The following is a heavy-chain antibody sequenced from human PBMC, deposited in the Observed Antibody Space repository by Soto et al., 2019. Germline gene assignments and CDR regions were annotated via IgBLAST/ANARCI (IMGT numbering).Heavy chain of an antibody. D-gene: IGHD2-15*01. V-gene: IGHV5-51*04. CDR3: ARSGYYCSGGSCYSPYYYYGLDV. Sequence: GESLKISCKASGYSFSSYWIGWVRQMPGKGLEWMGIIYPSDSETIYSPSFQGQVTISADKPIRTAYLQCSSLQASDTAMYFCARSGYYCSGGSCYSPYYYYGLDVWGQGTTVTVSS. CDR1: GYSFSSYW. J-gene: IGHJ6*02. CDR2: IYPSDSET.